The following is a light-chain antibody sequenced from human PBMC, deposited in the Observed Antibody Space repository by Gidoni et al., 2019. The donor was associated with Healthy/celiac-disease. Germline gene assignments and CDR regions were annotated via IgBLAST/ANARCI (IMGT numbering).Light chain of an antibody. CDR1: QSVSSY. V-gene: IGKV3-11*01. J-gene: IGKJ1*01. CDR3: QQRAT. CDR2: DAS. Sequence: EIVLTQSPATLSLSPGERATLSCRASQSVSSYLAWYQQKPGQAPRLLIYDASNRATGIPARFSGSGSGTDFTLTISSLEPEDFAVYYCQQRATFXQXTKVEIK.